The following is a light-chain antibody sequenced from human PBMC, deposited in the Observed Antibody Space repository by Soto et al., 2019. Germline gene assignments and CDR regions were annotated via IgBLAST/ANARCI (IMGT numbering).Light chain of an antibody. CDR3: AAWDDSLNGHVA. J-gene: IGLJ2*01. V-gene: IGLV1-44*01. Sequence: QSVLTQPTSASGTPGQRVTISCSGSSSNIGSNTVNWYQQLSGTAPKLLIYSNTQRPSGVPDRFSGSKSGTSASLAISGLQSEDDADYYCAAWDDSLNGHVAFGGGTKLTVL. CDR2: SNT. CDR1: SSNIGSNT.